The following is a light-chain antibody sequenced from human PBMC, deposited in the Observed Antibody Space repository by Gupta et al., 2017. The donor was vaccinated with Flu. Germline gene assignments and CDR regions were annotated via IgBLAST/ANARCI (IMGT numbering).Light chain of an antibody. Sequence: DIQMTQSPSNLSASVGDRVTITCRASQSISSWLAWYQQKPGKAPKLLIYKASSLESGVPSRFSGSGSGTEFTLTISSLQPDDFATYYCQQDNSYSRTFGQGTKLEIK. V-gene: IGKV1-5*03. CDR3: QQDNSYSRT. J-gene: IGKJ2*01. CDR2: KAS. CDR1: QSISSW.